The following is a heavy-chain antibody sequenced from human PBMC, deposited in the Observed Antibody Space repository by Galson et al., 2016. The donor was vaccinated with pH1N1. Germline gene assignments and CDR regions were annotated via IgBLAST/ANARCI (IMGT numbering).Heavy chain of an antibody. CDR3: ARIQYGDYVGYFDY. CDR1: GFSLSTSGMC. J-gene: IGHJ4*02. Sequence: PALVKPTQTLTLTCTFSGFSLSTSGMCVSWIRQPPGKALEWLALIDWDDDKYYSTSLKTRLTISKGTSKNQVVLTMTNMDPVDTATYYCARIQYGDYVGYFDYWGQGTLVTVSS. V-gene: IGHV2-70*01. CDR2: IDWDDDK. D-gene: IGHD4-17*01.